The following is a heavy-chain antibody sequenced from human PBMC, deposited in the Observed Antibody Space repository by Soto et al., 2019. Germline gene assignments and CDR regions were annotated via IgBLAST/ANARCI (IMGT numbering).Heavy chain of an antibody. J-gene: IGHJ4*02. CDR1: GSTFSSYA. CDR3: AKDCSGGSCYRHY. D-gene: IGHD2-15*01. V-gene: IGHV3-23*01. CDR2: ISGSGGST. Sequence: EVQLLESGGGLVQPGGSLRLSCAASGSTFSSYAMSWVRQAPGKGLEWVSAISGSGGSTYYADSVKGRFTISRDNSKNTLYLQMSSLRAEDTAVYYCAKDCSGGSCYRHYWGQGTLVTVSS.